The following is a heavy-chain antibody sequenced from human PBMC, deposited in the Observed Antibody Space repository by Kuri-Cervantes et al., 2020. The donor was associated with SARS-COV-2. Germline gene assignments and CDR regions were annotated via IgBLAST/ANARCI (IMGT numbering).Heavy chain of an antibody. V-gene: IGHV3-74*01. CDR1: GFTFSSYW. Sequence: ETLSLTCAASGFTFSSYWMHWVRQAPGKGLVWVSHINSDGSSTSYADSVKGRFTISRDNAKNTLYLQMNSLKTEDTAVYYCTRYDFWSGYYMDVWGKGTTVTVSS. CDR3: TRYDFWSGYYMDV. D-gene: IGHD3-3*01. CDR2: INSDGSST. J-gene: IGHJ6*03.